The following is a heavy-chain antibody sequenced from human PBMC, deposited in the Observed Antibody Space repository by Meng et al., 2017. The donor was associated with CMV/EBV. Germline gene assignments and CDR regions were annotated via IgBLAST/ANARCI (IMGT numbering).Heavy chain of an antibody. Sequence: ASVKVSCKASGYTFTSYAINWVRQAPGQGLEWVGWINSYNGDTHYAQKLQDRVTVTTDTSTDTIYMELRSLRADDTAVYYCASGGRGTYYDFWSGYSYFDYWGQGTLVTVSS. CDR3: ASGGRGTYYDFWSGYSYFDY. CDR1: GYTFTSYA. J-gene: IGHJ4*02. CDR2: INSYNGDT. D-gene: IGHD3-3*01. V-gene: IGHV1-18*01.